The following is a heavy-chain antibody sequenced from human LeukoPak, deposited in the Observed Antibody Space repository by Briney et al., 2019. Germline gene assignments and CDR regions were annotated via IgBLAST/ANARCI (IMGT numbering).Heavy chain of an antibody. D-gene: IGHD3-22*01. CDR1: GGTFSSYA. CDR3: ARDKGYDSSGYFDY. J-gene: IGHJ4*02. CDR2: IIPIFGTA. Sequence: SVKISCKASGGTFSSYAISWVRRAPGQGLGWMGGIIPIFGTANYAQKFQGRVTITADESTSTAYMELSSLGSEDTAVYYCARDKGYDSSGYFDYWGQGTLVTVSS. V-gene: IGHV1-69*13.